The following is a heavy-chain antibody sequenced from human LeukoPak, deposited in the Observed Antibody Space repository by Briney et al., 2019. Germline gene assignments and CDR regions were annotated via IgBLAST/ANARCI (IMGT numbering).Heavy chain of an antibody. D-gene: IGHD2-8*01. CDR2: IYYSGST. CDR3: ARAHRLYAFDI. V-gene: IGHV4-39*01. J-gene: IGHJ3*02. CDR1: GGSISSSSYY. Sequence: SETLSLTCTVSGGSISSSSYYWGWIRQPPGKGLEWIGSIYYSGSTYYNPSLKSRVTISVDTSKNQFSLKLSSVTAADTAVYYCARAHRLYAFDIWGQGTMVTVSS.